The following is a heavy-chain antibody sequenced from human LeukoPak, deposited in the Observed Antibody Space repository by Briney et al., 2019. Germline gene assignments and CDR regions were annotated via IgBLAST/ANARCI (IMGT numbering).Heavy chain of an antibody. V-gene: IGHV1-2*04. CDR2: IHSNSEGE. CDR3: AREPYSTSSDRHGRTFDY. CDR1: GYTFTDHY. Sequence: ASVKVSCKASGYTFTDHYIHWVRQAPGQGPEWMGQIHSNSEGEKYAQKFQGWITVLRDTSINTIYMELTSLTSDDTAVYYCAREPYSTSSDRHGRTFDYWGQGTLVTISS. J-gene: IGHJ4*02. D-gene: IGHD6-6*01.